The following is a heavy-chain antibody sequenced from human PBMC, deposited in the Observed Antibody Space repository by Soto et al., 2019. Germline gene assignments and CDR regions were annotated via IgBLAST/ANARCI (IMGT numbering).Heavy chain of an antibody. CDR3: VRENYSYGMDV. Sequence: PGGSLRLSCAASGFDASVNYMTWVRQAPVKGLEWVSAINSGGNTFYADSVKGRFTISRDNSKNTLYLQMNSLRVEDTAMYYCVRENYSYGMDVWGQGTAVTVSS. J-gene: IGHJ6*02. CDR2: INSGGNT. V-gene: IGHV3-66*01. CDR1: GFDASVNY.